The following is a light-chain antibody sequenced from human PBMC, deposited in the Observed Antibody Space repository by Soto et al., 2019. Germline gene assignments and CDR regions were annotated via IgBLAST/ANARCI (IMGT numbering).Light chain of an antibody. Sequence: EIVLTQSPGTLSLSPGERATLSCRASQSVSSNYLAWYQQKPGQAPRLLIYGASSRATGIPDRFSGSGSGTDFTLTISRLEPEDFGVYYCQQYGSSPRTFGQGTKVDIK. CDR2: GAS. CDR3: QQYGSSPRT. CDR1: QSVSSNY. J-gene: IGKJ1*01. V-gene: IGKV3-20*01.